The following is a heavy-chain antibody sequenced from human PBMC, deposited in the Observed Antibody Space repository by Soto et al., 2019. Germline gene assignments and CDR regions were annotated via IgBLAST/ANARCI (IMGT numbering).Heavy chain of an antibody. CDR3: ARDGNYDSPPGDAFDI. Sequence: SETLSLTCTVSGGSISSYYWSWIRQPPGKGLEWIGYIYYSGSTNYNPSLKSRVTISVDTSKNQFSLKLSSVTAADTAVYYCARDGNYDSPPGDAFDIWGQGTMVTVSS. CDR1: GGSISSYY. CDR2: IYYSGST. V-gene: IGHV4-59*01. D-gene: IGHD3-3*01. J-gene: IGHJ3*02.